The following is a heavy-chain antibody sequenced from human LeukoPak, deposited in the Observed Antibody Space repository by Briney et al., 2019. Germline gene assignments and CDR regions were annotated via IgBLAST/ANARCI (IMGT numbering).Heavy chain of an antibody. V-gene: IGHV4-30-4*01. J-gene: IGHJ4*02. CDR1: GGSISSGDSY. CDR3: ARGGVPAAKDY. Sequence: SETLSLTCTVSGGSISSGDSYWSWIRQPPGKGLEWIGYIYYSGSTYYNPSLKSRVTISVDTSKNQFSLKLSAVTAADTAVYYCARGGVPAAKDYWGQGTLVTVSS. CDR2: IYYSGST. D-gene: IGHD2-2*01.